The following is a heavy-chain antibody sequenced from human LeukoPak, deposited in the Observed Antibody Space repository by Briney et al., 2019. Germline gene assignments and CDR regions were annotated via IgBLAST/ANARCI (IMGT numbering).Heavy chain of an antibody. J-gene: IGHJ5*02. CDR3: VRDREPNWFDP. D-gene: IGHD5-24*01. V-gene: IGHV6-1*01. Sequence: SQTLSLTCAISGDSVSINSAAWHWIRQSPSRGLEWLGRTYYRSRWYSNYAPSVKSRITINPDTSKNQFSLQLNSVTPEDTAVYYCVRDREPNWFDPWGQGTLVTVSS. CDR1: GDSVSINSAA. CDR2: TYYRSRWYS.